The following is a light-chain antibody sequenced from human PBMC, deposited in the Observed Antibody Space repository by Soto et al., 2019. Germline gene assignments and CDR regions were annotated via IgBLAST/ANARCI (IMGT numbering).Light chain of an antibody. J-gene: IGKJ4*01. Sequence: EIVLTQSPATLSLSPGERATLSCRASQSVSNYLAWYQQKPGQAPRLLIYDASNRATGIPDRFSGSGSGTDFTLTISSLEPEDFVVYFCQQRSNWPALTFGGGTKVEIK. CDR3: QQRSNWPALT. CDR2: DAS. V-gene: IGKV3-11*01. CDR1: QSVSNY.